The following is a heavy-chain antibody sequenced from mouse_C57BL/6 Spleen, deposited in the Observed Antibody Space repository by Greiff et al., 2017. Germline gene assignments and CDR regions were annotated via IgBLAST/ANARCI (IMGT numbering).Heavy chain of an antibody. J-gene: IGHJ1*03. CDR3: ARRVVRGYFDV. D-gene: IGHD1-1*02. V-gene: IGHV1-18*01. CDR2: INPNNGGT. Sequence: EVKLMESGPELVKPGASVKIPCKASGYTFTDYNMDWVKQSHGKSLEWIGDINPNNGGTIYNQKFKGKATLTVDKSSSTAYIELRSLTSEDTAVYYCARRVVRGYFDVGGTGTSVTVSS. CDR1: GYTFTDYN.